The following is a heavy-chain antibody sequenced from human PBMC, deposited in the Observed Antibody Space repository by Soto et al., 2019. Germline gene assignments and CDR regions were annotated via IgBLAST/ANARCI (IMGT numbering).Heavy chain of an antibody. CDR3: ARDKITGLFDY. J-gene: IGHJ4*02. CDR2: IYYGGST. Sequence: ETLSLTCTVSGGSISSSNWWSWVRQSPGKGLEWIGDIYYGGSTNYNPSLKSRVTISVDTSKNQFSLKLTSVTAADTAVYYCARDKITGLFDYWGQGTLVTVSS. V-gene: IGHV4-4*02. CDR1: GGSISSSNW. D-gene: IGHD2-8*02.